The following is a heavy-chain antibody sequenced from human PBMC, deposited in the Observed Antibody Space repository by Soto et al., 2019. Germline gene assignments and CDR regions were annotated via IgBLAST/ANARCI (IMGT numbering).Heavy chain of an antibody. D-gene: IGHD3-3*01. V-gene: IGHV1-46*01. CDR2: INPSGGST. Sequence: ASVKVSCKASGYTFTSYYMHWVRQAPGQGLEWMGIINPSGGSTSYAQKFQGRVTMTRDTSTSTVYMELSSLRSEDTAVYCCARVATIFGVVTKYGMDVWGQGTTVTVSS. CDR3: ARVATIFGVVTKYGMDV. CDR1: GYTFTSYY. J-gene: IGHJ6*02.